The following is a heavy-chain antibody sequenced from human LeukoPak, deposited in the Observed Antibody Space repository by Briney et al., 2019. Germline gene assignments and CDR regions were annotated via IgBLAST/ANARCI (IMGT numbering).Heavy chain of an antibody. V-gene: IGHV1-69*13. J-gene: IGHJ5*02. Sequence: GASVKVSCKASGGTFSSYAISWVRQAPGQGLEWMWAIIPIFGTANYAQKFQGRGTITADESTSTAYMELSSPRSEDTAVYYCAKGAAAGTYNWFDPWGQGTLVTVSS. CDR3: AKGAAAGTYNWFDP. CDR2: IIPIFGTA. CDR1: GGTFSSYA. D-gene: IGHD6-13*01.